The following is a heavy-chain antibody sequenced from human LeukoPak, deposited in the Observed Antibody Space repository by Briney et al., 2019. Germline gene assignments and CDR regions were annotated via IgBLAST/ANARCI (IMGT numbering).Heavy chain of an antibody. CDR2: TDPSDSYT. Sequence: GESLKISCKGSGYSFPSYWIIWVRQMPGKGLEWMGRTDPSDSYTNYSPSFQGHVIISADKSISTAYLQWSSLKASDTAIYYCARYSVVPPADFDYWGQGTLVTVSS. CDR3: ARYSVVPPADFDY. V-gene: IGHV5-10-1*01. CDR1: GYSFPSYW. J-gene: IGHJ4*02. D-gene: IGHD2-2*01.